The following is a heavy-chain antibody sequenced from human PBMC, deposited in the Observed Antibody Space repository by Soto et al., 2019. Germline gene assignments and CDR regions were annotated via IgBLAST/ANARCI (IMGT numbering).Heavy chain of an antibody. Sequence: GGSLRLSCAASGFTFSSYAMSWVRQAPGKGLEWVSAISGSGGSTYYADSVKGRFTISRDNSKNTLYLQMNSLRAEDTAVYYCAKEVRMTTVTTLGDAFDIWGQGTMVTVSS. CDR2: ISGSGGST. J-gene: IGHJ3*02. V-gene: IGHV3-23*01. CDR3: AKEVRMTTVTTLGDAFDI. CDR1: GFTFSSYA. D-gene: IGHD4-17*01.